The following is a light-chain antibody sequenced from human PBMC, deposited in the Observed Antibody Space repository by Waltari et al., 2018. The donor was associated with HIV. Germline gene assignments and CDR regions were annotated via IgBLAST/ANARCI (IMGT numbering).Light chain of an antibody. CDR2: EVT. Sequence: QSALTQPPSASGSLGQSVTISCPGTGSDIGGFDYVSWCQQHPGNVPKLIIFEVTPRPAGVPDRFSGAKSGNKASLTVSGLQADDEADYYCSSYESINNHVVFGGGTSLTVL. CDR1: GSDIGGFDY. V-gene: IGLV2-8*01. J-gene: IGLJ2*01. CDR3: SSYESINNHVV.